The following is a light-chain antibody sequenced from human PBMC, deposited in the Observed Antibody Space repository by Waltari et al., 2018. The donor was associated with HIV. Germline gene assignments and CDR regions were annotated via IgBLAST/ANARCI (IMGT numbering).Light chain of an antibody. J-gene: IGLJ3*02. Sequence: QLVVTQSPSASASLGASVNITCTLSSGYNTYAIVWHQQQPQKGPRYLMKLDNDGSHNKGDGVPDRFSGASSGTERYLTISSLQSEDEADYYCQTWGSGVWVFGGGTKLTVL. V-gene: IGLV4-69*01. CDR1: SGYNTYA. CDR2: LDNDGSH. CDR3: QTWGSGVWV.